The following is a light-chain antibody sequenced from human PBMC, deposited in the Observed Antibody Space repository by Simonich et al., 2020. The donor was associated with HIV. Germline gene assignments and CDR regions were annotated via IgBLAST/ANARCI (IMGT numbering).Light chain of an antibody. CDR2: EDT. CDR1: SSDVGSYNL. J-gene: IGLJ2*01. V-gene: IGLV2-8*01. Sequence: QSALTQPPSASGSPGQSITISCTGTSSDVGSYNLVSWYQQHPGTAPKLLIYEDTRRPSGVPDRFAGSKSGNTASLTVSGLQAEDEAEYYCSSYAGSNNLVFGGGTKVTVL. CDR3: SSYAGSNNLV.